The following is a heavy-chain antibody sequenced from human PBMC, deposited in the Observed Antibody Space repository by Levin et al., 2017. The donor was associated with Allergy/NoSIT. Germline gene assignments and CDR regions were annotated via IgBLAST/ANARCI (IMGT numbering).Heavy chain of an antibody. J-gene: IGHJ4*02. CDR3: AGSLTGTTGSFDY. V-gene: IGHV5-51*01. CDR1: GYSFTSYW. Sequence: KVSCKGSGYSFTSYWIGWVRQMPGKGLEWMGIIYPGDSDTRYSPSFQGQVTISADKSISTAYLQWSSLKASDTAMYYCAGSLTGTTGSFDYWGQGTLVTVSS. D-gene: IGHD1-14*01. CDR2: IYPGDSDT.